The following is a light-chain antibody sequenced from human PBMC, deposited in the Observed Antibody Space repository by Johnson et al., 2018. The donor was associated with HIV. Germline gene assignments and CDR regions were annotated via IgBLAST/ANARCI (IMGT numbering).Light chain of an antibody. CDR3: GAWDSGLTAGV. CDR1: SSNIGNNY. J-gene: IGLJ1*01. Sequence: QSVLTQPPSVSAAPGQRVTISCSGSSSNIGNNYVSWYQHLPGTAPKLLIYDNDKRPSGIPDRFSGSRSGTSATLGITGLQTGDEADYYCGAWDSGLTAGVIGTGTQCTV. V-gene: IGLV1-51*01. CDR2: DND.